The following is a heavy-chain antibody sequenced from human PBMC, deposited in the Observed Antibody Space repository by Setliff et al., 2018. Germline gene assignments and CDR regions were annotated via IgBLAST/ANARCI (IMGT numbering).Heavy chain of an antibody. Sequence: SETLSLTCAVYGGSFSTYYWIWIRQPPGKGLEWIGEINHSGSTNYNPSLKSRVTISVDTSKNQFSLKVTSVTAADTALYYCARGGGYGSGGSFHNAPFDYWGQGMLVTVSS. CDR3: ARGGGYGSGGSFHNAPFDY. CDR1: GGSFSTYY. J-gene: IGHJ4*02. CDR2: INHSGST. V-gene: IGHV4-34*01. D-gene: IGHD3-10*01.